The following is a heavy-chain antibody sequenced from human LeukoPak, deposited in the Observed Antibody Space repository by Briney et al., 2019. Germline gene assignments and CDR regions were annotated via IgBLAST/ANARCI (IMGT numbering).Heavy chain of an antibody. D-gene: IGHD6-13*01. CDR3: ARRGTWYDMDS. CDR1: GFTFGDYA. Sequence: QPGRSLRLSCTTSGFTFGDYAVSWLRQAPGKGLEWVGFIRSKPYGGTTEYAASVKGRFTISRDNAKNSLYLQMNSLRAEDTALYHCARRGTWYDMDSWGQGTPVTVSS. V-gene: IGHV3-49*03. J-gene: IGHJ4*02. CDR2: IRSKPYGGTT.